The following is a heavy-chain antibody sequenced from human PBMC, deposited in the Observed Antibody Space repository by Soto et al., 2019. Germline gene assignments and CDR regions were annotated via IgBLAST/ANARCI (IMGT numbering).Heavy chain of an antibody. Sequence: GGSLRLSCAASGFTFSSYGMHWVRQAPGKGLEWVAVISYDGSNKYYADSVKGRFTISRDNSKNTLYPQMNSLRAEDTAVYYCAKDLVGSEQQLVFIGWYYYGMDVWGQGTTVTVSS. V-gene: IGHV3-30*18. D-gene: IGHD6-13*01. J-gene: IGHJ6*02. CDR1: GFTFSSYG. CDR3: AKDLVGSEQQLVFIGWYYYGMDV. CDR2: ISYDGSNK.